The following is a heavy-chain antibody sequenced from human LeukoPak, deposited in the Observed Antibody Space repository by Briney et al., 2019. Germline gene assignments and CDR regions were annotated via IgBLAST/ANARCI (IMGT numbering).Heavy chain of an antibody. V-gene: IGHV1-8*01. CDR1: GYTFTSYD. CDR3: ARIIGIAAAGTLGNDP. D-gene: IGHD6-13*01. Sequence: ASVKVSCKASGYTFTSYDINWVRQATGQGLEWMGWMNPNSGNTGYAQKFQGRVTMTRNTSISTAYMELSSLRSEDTAVYYCARIIGIAAAGTLGNDPWGQGTLVTVSS. J-gene: IGHJ5*02. CDR2: MNPNSGNT.